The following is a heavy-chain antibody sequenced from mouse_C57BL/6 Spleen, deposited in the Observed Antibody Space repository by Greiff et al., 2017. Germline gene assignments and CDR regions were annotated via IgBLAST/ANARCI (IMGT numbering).Heavy chain of an antibody. Sequence: QVQLQQPGAELVKPGASVKMSCKASGYTFTSYWITWVKQRPGQGLEWIGDIYPGSGSTNYNEKFKSKATLTVDTSSSTAYMQLSSLTSEDSAVYYCARSYDYDRSLFAYWGQGTLVTVSA. D-gene: IGHD2-4*01. CDR3: ARSYDYDRSLFAY. CDR2: IYPGSGST. J-gene: IGHJ3*01. V-gene: IGHV1-55*01. CDR1: GYTFTSYW.